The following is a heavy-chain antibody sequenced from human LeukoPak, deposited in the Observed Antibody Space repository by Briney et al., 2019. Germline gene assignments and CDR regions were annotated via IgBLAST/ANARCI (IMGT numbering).Heavy chain of an antibody. CDR2: ISYDGSNK. D-gene: IGHD5-12*01. V-gene: IGHV3-30*18. J-gene: IGHJ6*02. CDR1: GFTFSSYG. Sequence: GGSLRLSCAASGFTFSSYGMHWVRQAPGKGLEWVAVISYDGSNKYYADSVKGRFTISRDNSKNTLYLQMNSLRAEDTAVYYCANARLRGYYYYGMDVWGQGTTVTVSS. CDR3: ANARLRGYYYYGMDV.